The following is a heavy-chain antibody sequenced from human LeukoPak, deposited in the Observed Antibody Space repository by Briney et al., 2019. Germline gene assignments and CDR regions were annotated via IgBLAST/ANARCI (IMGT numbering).Heavy chain of an antibody. CDR1: GYTFTSYG. CDR3: ARLYYDILTGYYSYFDY. V-gene: IGHV1-18*01. CDR2: ISAYNGNT. D-gene: IGHD3-9*01. J-gene: IGHJ4*02. Sequence: ASVKVSCKASGYTFTSYGFSWVRQAPGQGLEWMGWISAYNGNTNYAQKLQGRVTMTTDTSTSTAYMELRSLRSDDTAVYYCARLYYDILTGYYSYFDYWGQGTLVTVSS.